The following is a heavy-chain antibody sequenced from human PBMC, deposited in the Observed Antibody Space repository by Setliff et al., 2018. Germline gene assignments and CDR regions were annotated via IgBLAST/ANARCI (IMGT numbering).Heavy chain of an antibody. CDR2: IRSKTDGGTI. D-gene: IGHD3-22*01. Sequence: PGGSLRLSCAASGFTFSNAWMNWVRQAPGRGLQWVGRIRSKTDGGTIHYAAPVKGRFSISRDDSKNTLYLQINSLKTEDTAVYYCTTAQGYYYDSSGAPRDYWGQGTLVTVSS. CDR3: TTAQGYYYDSSGAPRDY. V-gene: IGHV3-15*01. J-gene: IGHJ4*02. CDR1: GFTFSNAW.